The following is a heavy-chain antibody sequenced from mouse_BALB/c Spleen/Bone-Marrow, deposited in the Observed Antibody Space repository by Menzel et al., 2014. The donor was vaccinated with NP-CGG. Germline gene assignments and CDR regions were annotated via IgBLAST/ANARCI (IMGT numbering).Heavy chain of an antibody. J-gene: IGHJ3*01. D-gene: IGHD2-3*01. CDR1: GYTFTDYN. V-gene: IGHV1S29*02. CDR2: IYPYSGNT. CDR3: ARFDDDYWGFAH. Sequence: VQLQQSGPELAKPGASVKISCRASGYTFTDYNMHWVKQSHGESLEWIGYIYPYSGNTAYNQRFKNKATLTVDNSSSTAHMELRSLTSEDSAGFFCARFDDDYWGFAHWGQGTLVTVSA.